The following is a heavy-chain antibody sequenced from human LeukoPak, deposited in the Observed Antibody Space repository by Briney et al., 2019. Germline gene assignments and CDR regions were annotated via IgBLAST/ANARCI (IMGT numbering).Heavy chain of an antibody. Sequence: GASVKVSCKASGYTFTSYGISWVRQAPGQGLEWMGWISAYNGNTNYAQKLQGRVTMTTDTSTSTAYMELRSLRSDDTAVYYCARAVYPDYYDSSGYYDDAFDIWGQGTMVTVSS. D-gene: IGHD3-22*01. CDR1: GYTFTSYG. CDR2: ISAYNGNT. CDR3: ARAVYPDYYDSSGYYDDAFDI. V-gene: IGHV1-18*01. J-gene: IGHJ3*02.